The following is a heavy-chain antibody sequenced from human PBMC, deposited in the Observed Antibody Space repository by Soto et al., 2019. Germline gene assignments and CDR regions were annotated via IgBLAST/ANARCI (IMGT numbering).Heavy chain of an antibody. V-gene: IGHV3-11*01. Sequence: QVHLVESGGGLLKPGGSLRLSCAASGITFSDCYMNWIRQAPGKGLEWVSYMSSSGNNINYAASVRGRFTVSRDNAKNSRYLQMNTLRAEDTAIYYCARVRFGQLGSAMDVWGPGTTVTVSS. CDR2: MSSSGNNI. CDR1: GITFSDCY. CDR3: ARVRFGQLGSAMDV. D-gene: IGHD3-10*01. J-gene: IGHJ6*02.